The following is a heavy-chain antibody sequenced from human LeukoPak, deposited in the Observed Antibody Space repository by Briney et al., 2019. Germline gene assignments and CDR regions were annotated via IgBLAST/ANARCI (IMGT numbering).Heavy chain of an antibody. V-gene: IGHV1-8*01. CDR1: GYTFTSHD. D-gene: IGHD7-27*01. Sequence: GASVKVSFTASGYTFTSHDINWVRQATGQGLEWMGWMSPNSGDTGYAQKFQGRVTMTSDSSISTAYMELSSLRSEDTAIYYCVRTPPNWGFDYWGQGTLVTVSS. J-gene: IGHJ4*02. CDR2: MSPNSGDT. CDR3: VRTPPNWGFDY.